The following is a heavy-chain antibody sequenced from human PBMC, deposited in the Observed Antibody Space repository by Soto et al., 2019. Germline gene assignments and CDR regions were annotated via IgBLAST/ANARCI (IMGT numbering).Heavy chain of an antibody. V-gene: IGHV3-23*01. D-gene: IGHD1-7*01. CDR3: AKSPYNWNYENWFDP. CDR2: ISGGGGST. Sequence: GGSLRLSCAASGFTFSSYAMSWVRQAPGKGLEWVSAISGGGGSTYYADSVKGRFTISRDNSKNTLYLQMNSLRAEDTAVYYCAKSPYNWNYENWFDPWGQGTLVTVSS. J-gene: IGHJ5*02. CDR1: GFTFSSYA.